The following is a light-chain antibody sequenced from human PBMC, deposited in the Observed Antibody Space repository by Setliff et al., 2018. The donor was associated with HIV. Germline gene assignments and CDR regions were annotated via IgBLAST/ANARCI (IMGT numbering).Light chain of an antibody. CDR3: CSYAGSSTFV. J-gene: IGLJ1*01. CDR2: EVS. V-gene: IGLV2-23*02. CDR1: SSDVGSYDL. Sequence: QSALTQPASVSGSPGQSITISCTGTSSDVGSYDLVSWYQQHPGKAPKVMIYEVSKRPSGVFNRFSGSKSGNTASLTISGLQAEDEADYYCCSYAGSSTFVFGIGTKVTV.